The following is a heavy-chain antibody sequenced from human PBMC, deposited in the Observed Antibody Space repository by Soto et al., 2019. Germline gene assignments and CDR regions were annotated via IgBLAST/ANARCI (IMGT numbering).Heavy chain of an antibody. CDR3: AKMGRRITMIVVVIAPFDY. J-gene: IGHJ4*02. CDR2: ISSSGSTI. V-gene: IGHV3-11*01. CDR1: GFTFSDYY. D-gene: IGHD3-22*01. Sequence: GGSLRLSCAASGFTFSDYYMSWIRQAPGKGLEWVSYISSSGSTIYYADSVKGRFTISRDNAKNSLYLQMNSLRAEDTAVYYCAKMGRRITMIVVVIAPFDYWGQGTLVTVSS.